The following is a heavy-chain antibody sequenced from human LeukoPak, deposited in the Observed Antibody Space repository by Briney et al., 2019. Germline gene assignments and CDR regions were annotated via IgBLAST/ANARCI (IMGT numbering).Heavy chain of an antibody. D-gene: IGHD6-19*01. CDR1: GYTFTSYY. CDR2: INPGGGST. J-gene: IGHJ4*02. Sequence: ASVKVSCKASGYTFTSYYMHWVRQAPGQGLEWMGIINPGGGSTSYAQKFQGRVTMTTDTSTSTAYMELRSLRSDDTAVCYCARQRGWYGLDYWGQGTLVTVSS. CDR3: ARQRGWYGLDY. V-gene: IGHV1-46*01.